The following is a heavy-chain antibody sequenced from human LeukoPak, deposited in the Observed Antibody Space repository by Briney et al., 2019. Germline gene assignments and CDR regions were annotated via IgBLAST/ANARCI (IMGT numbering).Heavy chain of an antibody. V-gene: IGHV4-39*01. Sequence: SETLSLTCSVSGASLISSDNYWAWIRRPPGKGLEWIWSMFYGENTFYSPSLKTRVTISVDTSMNQFSLRLNSVTAADTAVYYCARHTLVASISTYNWFDPWGQGTLVTVSS. D-gene: IGHD2-2*02. J-gene: IGHJ5*02. CDR1: GASLISSDNY. CDR3: ARHTLVASISTYNWFDP. CDR2: MFYGENT.